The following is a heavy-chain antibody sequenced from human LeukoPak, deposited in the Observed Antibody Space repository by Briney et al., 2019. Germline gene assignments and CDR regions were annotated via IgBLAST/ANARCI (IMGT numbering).Heavy chain of an antibody. D-gene: IGHD4-17*01. Sequence: GGSLRLSCAASGFTFSSYEMNWVRQAPGKELEGVSYISSSGSTIYYADSVKGRFTISRDNAKNSLYLQMNSLRAEDTAVYYCARDNPTTVTPYYYYGMDVWGQGTTVTVSS. CDR2: ISSSGSTI. CDR1: GFTFSSYE. V-gene: IGHV3-48*03. CDR3: ARDNPTTVTPYYYYGMDV. J-gene: IGHJ6*02.